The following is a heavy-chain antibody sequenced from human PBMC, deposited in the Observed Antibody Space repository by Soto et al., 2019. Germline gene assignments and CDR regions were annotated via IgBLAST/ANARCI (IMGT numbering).Heavy chain of an antibody. D-gene: IGHD3-22*01. CDR2: INAGNGNT. Sequence: VASVKVSCKASGYTFTSYAMHWVRQAPGQRLEWMGWINAGNGNTKYSQKFQGRVTITRDTSASTAYMELSSLRSEDTAVYYCARGPLEYYDSSGYYSSAYNWFDPWGQGTLVTVS. V-gene: IGHV1-3*01. J-gene: IGHJ5*02. CDR3: ARGPLEYYDSSGYYSSAYNWFDP. CDR1: GYTFTSYA.